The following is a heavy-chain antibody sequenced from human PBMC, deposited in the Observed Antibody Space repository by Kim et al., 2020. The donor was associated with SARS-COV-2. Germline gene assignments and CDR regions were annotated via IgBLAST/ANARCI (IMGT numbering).Heavy chain of an antibody. V-gene: IGHV4-59*01. Sequence: SETLSLTCTVSGGSISSYYWSWIRQPPGKGLEWIGYIYYSGSTNYNPSLKSRVTISVDTSKNQFSLKLSSVTAADTAVYYCARGMDSSGYYALDYWGQGTLVTVSS. CDR2: IYYSGST. D-gene: IGHD3-22*01. J-gene: IGHJ4*02. CDR3: ARGMDSSGYYALDY. CDR1: GGSISSYY.